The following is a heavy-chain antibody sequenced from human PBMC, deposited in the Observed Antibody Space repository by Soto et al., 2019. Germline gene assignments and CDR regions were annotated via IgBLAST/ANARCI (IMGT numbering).Heavy chain of an antibody. CDR1: GVSISSFY. J-gene: IGHJ4*02. V-gene: IGHV4-4*07. CDR3: ATVSYVGGTDY. D-gene: IGHD5-18*01. CDR2: IYSSEII. Sequence: KTSETLSLTXTVSGVSISSFYWSWIRQPAGKGLEWIGRIYSSEIINYNPSLKSRVTMSLDTSKNQFSLKLSSVTAADTAVYFCATVSYVGGTDYWGQGTQVTVSS.